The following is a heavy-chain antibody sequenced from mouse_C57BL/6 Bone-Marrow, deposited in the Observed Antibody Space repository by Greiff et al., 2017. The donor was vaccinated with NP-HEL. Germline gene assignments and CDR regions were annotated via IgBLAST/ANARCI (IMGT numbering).Heavy chain of an antibody. Sequence: EVHLVESGGGLVKPGGSLKLSCAASGFTFSDYGMHWVRQAPEKGLEWVAYISSGSSTIYYVDTVKGRFTISRDNAKNTLFLQMTSLRSEDTAMYYCARGQYYGSSAYWYFDVWGTGTTVTVSS. V-gene: IGHV5-17*01. J-gene: IGHJ1*03. CDR3: ARGQYYGSSAYWYFDV. D-gene: IGHD1-1*01. CDR1: GFTFSDYG. CDR2: ISSGSSTI.